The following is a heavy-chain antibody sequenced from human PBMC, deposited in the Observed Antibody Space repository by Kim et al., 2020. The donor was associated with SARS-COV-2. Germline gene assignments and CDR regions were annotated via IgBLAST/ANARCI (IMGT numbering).Heavy chain of an antibody. CDR2: IYYSGST. Sequence: SETLSLTCTVSGGSISSSSYYWGWIRQPPGKGLEWIGSIYYSGSTYYNPSLKSRVTISVDTSKNQFSLKLSSVTAADTAVYYCARGYPIIAAAGKAFDPWGQGTLVTVSS. CDR3: ARGYPIIAAAGKAFDP. V-gene: IGHV4-39*01. J-gene: IGHJ5*02. D-gene: IGHD6-13*01. CDR1: GGSISSSSYY.